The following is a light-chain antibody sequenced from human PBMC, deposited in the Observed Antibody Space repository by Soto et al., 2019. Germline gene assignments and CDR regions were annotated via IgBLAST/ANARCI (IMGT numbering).Light chain of an antibody. CDR3: CSYAGSSGVL. J-gene: IGLJ2*01. CDR1: SSDIGNHYL. CDR2: DVY. Sequence: QSVLTQPASVSGSPGQSITISCTGTSSDIGNHYLVSWYQHHPGKAPKLIFYDVYKRPSGVSNRFSGSKSGNTASLTISGLQAEDEADYYCCSYAGSSGVLFGGGTKLTVL. V-gene: IGLV2-23*02.